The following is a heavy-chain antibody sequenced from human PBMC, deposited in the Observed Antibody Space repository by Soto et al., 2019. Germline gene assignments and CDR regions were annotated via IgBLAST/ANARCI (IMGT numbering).Heavy chain of an antibody. CDR1: GGSISSYY. J-gene: IGHJ4*02. V-gene: IGHV4-59*08. Sequence: SETLSLTCTVSGGSISSYYWSWIRQPPGKGLEWIGYIYYSGSTNYNPSLKSRVTISVDTSKNQFSLKLSSVTAADTAVYYCAASGGYDANDYWGQGTLVTVAS. D-gene: IGHD5-12*01. CDR3: AASGGYDANDY. CDR2: IYYSGST.